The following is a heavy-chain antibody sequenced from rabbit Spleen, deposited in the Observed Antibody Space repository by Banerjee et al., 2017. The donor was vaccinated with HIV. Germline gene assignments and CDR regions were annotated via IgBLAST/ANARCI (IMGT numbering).Heavy chain of an antibody. CDR3: ARASIDSGGYSFSL. CDR1: GFDFSNKAV. D-gene: IGHD1-1*01. J-gene: IGHJ4*01. CDR2: INAITGKA. Sequence: QEQLEESGGGLVKPEGSLKLSCTASGFDFSNKAVMCWVRQAPGKGLEWIACINAITGKAVYASWAKGRFTFSKTSSTTVTLQMTSLTAADTATYFCARASIDSGGYSFSLWGQGTLVTVS. V-gene: IGHV1S45*01.